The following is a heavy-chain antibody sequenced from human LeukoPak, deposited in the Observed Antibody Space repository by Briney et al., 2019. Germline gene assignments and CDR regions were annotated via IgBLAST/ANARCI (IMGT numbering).Heavy chain of an antibody. D-gene: IGHD5-18*01. V-gene: IGHV1-69*13. CDR3: ARYGGSKYSYGYINYFDY. CDR2: IIPIFGTA. Sequence: GASVKVSCKASGGTFSSYAISWVRQAPGQGLEWMGGIIPIFGTANYAQKFQGRVTITADESTSTAYMELSSLRSEDTAVYYCARYGGSKYSYGYINYFDYWGQGTLVTASS. CDR1: GGTFSSYA. J-gene: IGHJ4*02.